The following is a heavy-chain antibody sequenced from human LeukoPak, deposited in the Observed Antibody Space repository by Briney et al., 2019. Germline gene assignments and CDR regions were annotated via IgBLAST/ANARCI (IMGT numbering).Heavy chain of an antibody. CDR1: GYTFTGYY. D-gene: IGHD3-10*01. V-gene: IGHV1-2*02. CDR2: INPNSGGT. J-gene: IGHJ4*02. CDR3: ARGLKVRGVPTFFY. Sequence: GASVKVSCKTSGYTFTGYYMHWGRQAPGQGLEWMGWINPNSGGTDYAQKFQGRVTMTRDTSISTAYMELSRLRSDDTAVYYCARGLKVRGVPTFFYWGQGTLVTVSS.